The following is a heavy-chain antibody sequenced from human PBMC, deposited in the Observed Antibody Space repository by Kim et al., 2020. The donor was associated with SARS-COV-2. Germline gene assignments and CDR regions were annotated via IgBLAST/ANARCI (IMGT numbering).Heavy chain of an antibody. CDR1: GYTFTRYS. D-gene: IGHD1-26*01. CDR3: TRGGGGSYVDY. CDR2: INTNNGDI. V-gene: IGHV1-2*02. Sequence: ASVKVSCKASGYTFTRYSIHWVRQAPGQGLEWMGWINTNNGDINYVEKFQGRVTMTRDTSISTAYMELTRLTSDDTAFYYCTRGGGGSYVDYWGQGTLVTVSS. J-gene: IGHJ4*02.